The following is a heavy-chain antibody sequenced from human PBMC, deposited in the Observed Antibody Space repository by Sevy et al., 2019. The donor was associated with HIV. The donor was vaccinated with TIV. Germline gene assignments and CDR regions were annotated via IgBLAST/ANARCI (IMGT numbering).Heavy chain of an antibody. V-gene: IGHV5-51*01. J-gene: IGHJ4*02. CDR1: GYSFSNSW. CDR2: IYPGDSNT. D-gene: IGHD3-9*01. Sequence: GESLKISCKASGYSFSNSWIGWVRQMPGKGLEWMGIIYPGDSNTRYSPSFQGQVTISAGKSISTAFLQWRSLKASDTAMSYCARRRYYDMLTTYYMLGYFDYWGQGTLVTVSS. CDR3: ARRRYYDMLTTYYMLGYFDY.